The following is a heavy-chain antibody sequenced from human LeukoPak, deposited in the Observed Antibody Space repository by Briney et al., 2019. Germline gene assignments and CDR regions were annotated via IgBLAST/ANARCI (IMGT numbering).Heavy chain of an antibody. CDR3: ARSSGWYWDAFDI. J-gene: IGHJ3*02. Sequence: PGVSLRLFCAASGFTISSYAMSWVRQAPGKGLEWVSAISGSGGSTYYADSVKGRFTISRDNSKNTLYLQMNSLRAEDTAVYYCARSSGWYWDAFDIWGQGTMVTVSS. D-gene: IGHD6-19*01. CDR2: ISGSGGST. V-gene: IGHV3-23*01. CDR1: GFTISSYA.